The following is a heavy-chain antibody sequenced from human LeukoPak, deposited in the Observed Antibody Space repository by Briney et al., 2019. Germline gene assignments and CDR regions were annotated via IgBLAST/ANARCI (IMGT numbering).Heavy chain of an antibody. J-gene: IGHJ1*01. D-gene: IGHD2-21*01. CDR1: GFTFSSYA. CDR2: ISGSGGST. V-gene: IGHV3-23*01. Sequence: PGGSLRLSCAASGFTFSSYAMSWVRQAPGKGLEWVSAISGSGGSTYYADSVKGRFTISRDNSKNTLYLQMNSLRAEDTAVYYCAKDQAIYGRAEYLQHWGQGTLVTVSS. CDR3: AKDQAIYGRAEYLQH.